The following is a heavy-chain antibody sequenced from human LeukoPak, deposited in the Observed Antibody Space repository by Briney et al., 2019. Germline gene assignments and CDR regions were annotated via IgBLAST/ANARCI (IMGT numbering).Heavy chain of an antibody. J-gene: IGHJ5*02. CDR2: IYYSGTT. D-gene: IGHD1-7*01. Sequence: WVRQAPGKGLEWIGSIYYSGTTYYNPSLKSRVTISVDTSKNQFSLTLSSVTAADTAVYYCARDSAWNYYYWFDPWGQGTLVTVSS. V-gene: IGHV4-39*07. CDR3: ARDSAWNYYYWFDP.